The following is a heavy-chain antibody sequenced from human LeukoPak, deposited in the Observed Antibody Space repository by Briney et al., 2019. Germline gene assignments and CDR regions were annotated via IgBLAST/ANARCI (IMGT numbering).Heavy chain of an antibody. V-gene: IGHV4-59*01. Sequence: SETLCLTCTVSGGSINSCCWSWIRQAPGKGLERIGYIYNSGSANYSPSLMRRVTMSVDTSKNQLFLSLTSVTAADTAVYYCARGVVPAAISLSWFDPWGPGTLVTVSS. J-gene: IGHJ5*02. CDR2: IYNSGSA. D-gene: IGHD2-2*01. CDR3: ARGVVPAAISLSWFDP. CDR1: GGSINSCC.